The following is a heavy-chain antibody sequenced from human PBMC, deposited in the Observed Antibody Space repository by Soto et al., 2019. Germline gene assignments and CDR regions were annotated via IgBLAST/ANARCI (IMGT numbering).Heavy chain of an antibody. CDR1: GGSISSGYYY. D-gene: IGHD2-21*01. CDR2: ISYSGNT. J-gene: IGHJ4*02. CDR3: ARESDWPRGYFDS. V-gene: IGHV4-31*03. Sequence: QVQLQESGPGLVKPSQTLSLTCTVSGGSISSGYYYCTWIRQHPGKGLEWIGYISYSGNTYYNPSLKSRVTXSXAXPKNQFSRKLSSVTAADTAVYYCARESDWPRGYFDSWGQGTLVTVSS.